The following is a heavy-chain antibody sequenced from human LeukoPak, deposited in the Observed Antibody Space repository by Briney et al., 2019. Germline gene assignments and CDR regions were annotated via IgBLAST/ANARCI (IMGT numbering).Heavy chain of an antibody. CDR2: MNSNTGNT. J-gene: IGHJ2*01. Sequence: ASVKVSCKASGFTLTNFDINWVRQATGQGLEWMGWMNSNTGNTGYAQEFQGRVTMTRDTSIGTAYMELTNLRSEDTAVYYCARDRRGSSGPWSWYFDLWGRGTLVTASS. D-gene: IGHD3-22*01. CDR1: GFTLTNFD. V-gene: IGHV1-8*01. CDR3: ARDRRGSSGPWSWYFDL.